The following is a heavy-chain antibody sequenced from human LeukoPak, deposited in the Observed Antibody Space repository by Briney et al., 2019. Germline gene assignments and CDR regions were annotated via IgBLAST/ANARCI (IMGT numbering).Heavy chain of an antibody. Sequence: SVKVSCKASGGTFSSYAISWVRQAPGQGLEWMGGIIPIFGTANYAQKFQGRVTITTDESTSTAYMELSSLRSGDTAVYYCARRSLGYYDSGGYRAFDIWGQGTMVTVSS. CDR3: ARRSLGYYDSGGYRAFDI. J-gene: IGHJ3*02. V-gene: IGHV1-69*05. CDR2: IIPIFGTA. CDR1: GGTFSSYA. D-gene: IGHD3-22*01.